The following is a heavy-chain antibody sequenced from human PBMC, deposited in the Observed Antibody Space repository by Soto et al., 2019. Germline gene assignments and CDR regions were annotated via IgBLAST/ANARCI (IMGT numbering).Heavy chain of an antibody. CDR3: AKDWRGKGDYYYYYMDV. V-gene: IGHV3-23*01. D-gene: IGHD3-16*01. CDR1: GFTFSSYA. J-gene: IGHJ6*03. CDR2: ISGSGGST. Sequence: GGSLRLSCAASGFTFSSYAMSWVRQAPGKGLEWVSAISGSGGSTYYADSVKGRFTISRDNSKNTLYLQMNSLRAEDTAVYYCAKDWRGKGDYYYYYMDVWGKGTTVTVSS.